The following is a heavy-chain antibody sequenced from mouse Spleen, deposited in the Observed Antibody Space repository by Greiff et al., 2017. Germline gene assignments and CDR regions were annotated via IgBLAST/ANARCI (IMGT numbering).Heavy chain of an antibody. Sequence: QVQLQQPGAELVMPGASVKLSCTASGYTFTSYWMHWVKQRPGQGLEWIGEIDPSDSYTNYNQKFKGKATLTVDKSSITAYMQLSSLTSEDSAVYYCARPSSYWYFDVWGAGTTVTVSA. CDR3: ARPSSYWYFDV. J-gene: IGHJ1*01. CDR2: IDPSDSYT. CDR1: GYTFTSYW. V-gene: IGHV1-69*01.